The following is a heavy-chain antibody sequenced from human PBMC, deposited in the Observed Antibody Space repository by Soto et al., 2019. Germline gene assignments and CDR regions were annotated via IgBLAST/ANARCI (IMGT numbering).Heavy chain of an antibody. CDR3: ALYGEGRAAAGMVS. V-gene: IGHV1-3*01. CDR2: VNAGNGDI. Sequence: DSVKVSCKASGYTLSNYAMHWVRQAPGQRLEWMGWVNAGNGDIKYSEKFQGRVSITRDTSANTAYMELSSLRFEETAVYYCALYGEGRAAAGMVSCGQGYLVTVSS. J-gene: IGHJ5*02. CDR1: GYTLSNYA. D-gene: IGHD6-13*01.